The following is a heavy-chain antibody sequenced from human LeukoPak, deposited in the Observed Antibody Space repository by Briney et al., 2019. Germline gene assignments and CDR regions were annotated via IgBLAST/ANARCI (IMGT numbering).Heavy chain of an antibody. CDR1: GFTFSTYW. CDR3: AKDPSPYSANWFDP. J-gene: IGHJ5*02. V-gene: IGHV3-74*01. D-gene: IGHD3-16*01. Sequence: AGGSLRLSCAASGFTFSTYWMHWVRQAPGKGLVWVSRLSPDGSSSIYADSVKGRFTVSRDNAKNTLYLQMNSVSADDTAIYYCAKDPSPYSANWFDPWGQGTLVTVSS. CDR2: LSPDGSSS.